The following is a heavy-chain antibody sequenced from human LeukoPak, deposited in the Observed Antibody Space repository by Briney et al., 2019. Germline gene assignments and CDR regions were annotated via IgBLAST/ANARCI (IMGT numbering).Heavy chain of an antibody. CDR1: GYTFTGYY. CDR3: ARDWMDTAMTTGDY. V-gene: IGHV1-2*06. J-gene: IGHJ4*02. D-gene: IGHD5-18*01. Sequence: ASVKVSCKASGYTFTGYYMHWVRQAPGQGLEWMGRINPNSGGTNYAQKFQGRVTMTRDTSISAAYMELSRLRSDDTAVYYCARDWMDTAMTTGDYWGQGTLVTVSS. CDR2: INPNSGGT.